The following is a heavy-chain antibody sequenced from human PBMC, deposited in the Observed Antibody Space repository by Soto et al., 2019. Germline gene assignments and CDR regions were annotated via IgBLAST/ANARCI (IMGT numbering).Heavy chain of an antibody. CDR1: GDSVTSNSAT. D-gene: IGHD6-19*01. Sequence: SQTLSLTCAISGDSVTSNSATWNWIRQSPSRGLEWLGRTYYRSKWYNDYAVSVKSRIIINSDTSKNQFFLQLNSVTPEDTAVYYCARGVSIEVAATRNYCGMDVWGQGTTVTVSS. CDR2: TYYRSKWYN. V-gene: IGHV6-1*01. CDR3: ARGVSIEVAATRNYCGMDV. J-gene: IGHJ6*02.